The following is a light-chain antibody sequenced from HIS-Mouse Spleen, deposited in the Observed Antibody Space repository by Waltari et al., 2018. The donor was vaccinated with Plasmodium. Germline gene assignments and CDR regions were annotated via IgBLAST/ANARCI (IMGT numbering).Light chain of an antibody. Sequence: QSALTQPASVSGSPGQSITISCTGTSSDVGGYNYVSWYQQHPGKAPKRMIYEVSNRPSGVSNRVAGSKSGNTASLTISGLQAEDEADYYCSSYTSSSTRVFGGGTKLTAL. CDR2: EVS. CDR3: SSYTSSSTRV. V-gene: IGLV2-14*01. CDR1: SSDVGGYNY. J-gene: IGLJ2*01.